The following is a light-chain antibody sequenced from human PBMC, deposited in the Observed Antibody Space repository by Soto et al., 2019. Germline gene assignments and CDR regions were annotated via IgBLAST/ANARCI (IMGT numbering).Light chain of an antibody. V-gene: IGKV1-5*03. CDR1: QSINSW. Sequence: DIQMTQSPSTLSASVGDRVTITCRASQSINSWLAWYQQKPGKAPKLLIYKASSLESGVPSRFSGSGSGTEFTLTISSLQPDDFATYYCQQYNNWPPTFGQGTKVEIK. CDR3: QQYNNWPPT. J-gene: IGKJ1*01. CDR2: KAS.